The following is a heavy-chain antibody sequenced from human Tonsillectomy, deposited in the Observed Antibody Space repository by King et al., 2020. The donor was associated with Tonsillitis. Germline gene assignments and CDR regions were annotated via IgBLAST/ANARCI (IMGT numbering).Heavy chain of an antibody. CDR1: GFTFSNYW. J-gene: IGHJ4*02. Sequence: VQLVESGGGLVQPGGSLRLSCAASGFTFSNYWMSWVRQAPGKGPEWVANIKSDGSDKYYVDSVRGRFTVSRDNAKNSLYLQMSSLRAEDTAVYYCARDFTYLDHEEYWGQGTLVTVSS. CDR2: IKSDGSDK. V-gene: IGHV3-7*03. D-gene: IGHD1-14*01. CDR3: ARDFTYLDHEEY.